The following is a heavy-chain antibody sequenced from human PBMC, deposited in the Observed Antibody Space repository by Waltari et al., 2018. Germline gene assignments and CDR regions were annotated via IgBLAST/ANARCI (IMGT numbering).Heavy chain of an antibody. CDR1: GDSLSSSYL. Sequence: QLQLQESGPGLVKPSETLSLTCTVSGDSLSSSYLWGWIRQPPGKGLEWIGRISYSGTPFYNPSLKSRLTISVDTSKNQFSLNRRSVTAADTAIYFCATHRGGHEDFQYWGQGTLVTVSS. J-gene: IGHJ1*01. V-gene: IGHV4-39*01. CDR3: ATHRGGHEDFQY. CDR2: ISYSGTP.